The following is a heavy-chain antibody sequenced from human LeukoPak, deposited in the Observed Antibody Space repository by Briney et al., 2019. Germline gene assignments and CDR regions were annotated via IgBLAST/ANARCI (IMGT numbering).Heavy chain of an antibody. D-gene: IGHD3-9*01. J-gene: IGHJ4*02. CDR1: GYTFTSYD. CDR2: MNPNSGNT. Sequence: ASVKVSCKASGYTFTSYDINWVRQATGQGLEWMGWMNPNSGNTGYAQKFQGRVTMTRNTSISTAYIELSSLRSEDTAVYYCARGLTYYDILTGYYRTYYFDYWGQGTLVTVSS. CDR3: ARGLTYYDILTGYYRTYYFDY. V-gene: IGHV1-8*01.